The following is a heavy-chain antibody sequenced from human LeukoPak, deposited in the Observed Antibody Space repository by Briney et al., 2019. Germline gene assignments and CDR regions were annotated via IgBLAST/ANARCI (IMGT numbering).Heavy chain of an antibody. Sequence: ASVKVSCKASGYTFTSYYMHWVRQAPGQGLEWMGIINPSGGSTSYAQKFQSRVTMTRDTSTSTVYMELSSLRSEDTAVYYCAREVGATDSYYYYYMDVWGKGTTVTVSS. V-gene: IGHV1-46*03. CDR1: GYTFTSYY. CDR3: AREVGATDSYYYYYMDV. D-gene: IGHD1-26*01. CDR2: INPSGGST. J-gene: IGHJ6*03.